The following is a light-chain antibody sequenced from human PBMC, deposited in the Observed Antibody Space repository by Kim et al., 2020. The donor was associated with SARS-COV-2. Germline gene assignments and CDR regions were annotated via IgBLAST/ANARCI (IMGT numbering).Light chain of an antibody. CDR3: QNWGTGIQEV. CDR2: LNSDGRH. J-gene: IGLJ3*02. Sequence: QLVLTQSPSASASLGASVKLTCTLSSGHSSYAIAWHQQQPEKGPRYLMKLNSDGRHSKGDGFPDRFSGSSSGAERYLTISSLQSEDEADYNCQNWGTGIQEVFGGGTHLTVL. CDR1: SGHSSYA. V-gene: IGLV4-69*01.